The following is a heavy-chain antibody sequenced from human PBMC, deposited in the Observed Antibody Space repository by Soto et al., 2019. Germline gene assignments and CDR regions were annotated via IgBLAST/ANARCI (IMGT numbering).Heavy chain of an antibody. V-gene: IGHV4-31*03. J-gene: IGHJ6*02. D-gene: IGHD2-2*01. Sequence: NPSETLSLXCTVSGGSISSGGYYWSWIRQHPGKGLEWIGYIYYSGSTYYNPSLKSRVTISVDTSKNQFSLKLSSVTAADTAVYYCARTELIVVVPAAIVPLYYGMDVWGQGTTVTVSS. CDR3: ARTELIVVVPAAIVPLYYGMDV. CDR1: GGSISSGGYY. CDR2: IYYSGST.